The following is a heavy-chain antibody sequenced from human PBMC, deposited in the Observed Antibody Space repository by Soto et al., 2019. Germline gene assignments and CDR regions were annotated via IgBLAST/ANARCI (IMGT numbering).Heavy chain of an antibody. V-gene: IGHV4-61*08. CDR1: GGSISSGDYY. J-gene: IGHJ4*02. CDR3: ATMIGGPVLTFDY. CDR2: IYYSGST. Sequence: SETLSLTCTVSGGSISSGDYYWSWIRQPPGKGLEWIGYIYYSGSTIYNPSLESRVTISVDTSKNQFSLKLTSVTAADTAVYYCATMIGGPVLTFDYWGQGTPVTVSS. D-gene: IGHD3-10*02.